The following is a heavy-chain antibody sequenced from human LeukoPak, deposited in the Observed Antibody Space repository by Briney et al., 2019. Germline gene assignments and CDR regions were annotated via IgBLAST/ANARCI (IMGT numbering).Heavy chain of an antibody. CDR1: GFTFGSYW. CDR3: AKDSDSSGYYYVFQANYFDY. V-gene: IGHV3-7*03. Sequence: PGGSLRLSCAASGFTFGSYWMSWVRQAPGKGLEWVANIKQDGSEKYYVDSVKGRFTISRDNSKNTLYLQMNSLRAEDTAVYYCAKDSDSSGYYYVFQANYFDYWGQGTLVTVSS. D-gene: IGHD3-22*01. CDR2: IKQDGSEK. J-gene: IGHJ4*02.